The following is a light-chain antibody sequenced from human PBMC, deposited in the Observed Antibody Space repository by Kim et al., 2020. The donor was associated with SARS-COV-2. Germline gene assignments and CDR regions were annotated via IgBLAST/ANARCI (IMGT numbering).Light chain of an antibody. CDR3: GTWDSSLSAWV. V-gene: IGLV1-51*01. J-gene: IGLJ3*02. Sequence: GQKVTISCTGSSSNIGIHYVSWYQQLPGTAPKPLIYVNTNRPSGIPDRFSGSNSGTSATLVITGLQTGDEADYYCGTWDSSLSAWVFGGGTKLTVL. CDR2: VNT. CDR1: SSNIGIHY.